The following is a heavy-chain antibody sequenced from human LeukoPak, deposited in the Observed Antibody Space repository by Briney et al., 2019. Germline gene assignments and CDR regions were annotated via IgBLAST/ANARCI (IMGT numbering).Heavy chain of an antibody. D-gene: IGHD6-6*01. J-gene: IGHJ4*02. CDR1: GGSISSYY. Sequence: SETLSLTCTVSGGSISSYYWSWIRQPPGKGLEWIGYIYCSGSTNYNPSLKSRVTISVDTSKNQFSLKLSAVTAADTAVYYCARDTQEQLAFDYWGQGTLVTVSS. CDR2: IYCSGST. V-gene: IGHV4-59*01. CDR3: ARDTQEQLAFDY.